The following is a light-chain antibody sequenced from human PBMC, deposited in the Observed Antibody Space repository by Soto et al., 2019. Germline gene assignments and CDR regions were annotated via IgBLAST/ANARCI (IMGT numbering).Light chain of an antibody. V-gene: IGLV2-8*01. CDR2: EVS. Sequence: QSVLTQPPSASGSPGXSXXXSCTGTSSDVGGYNFVSWYQQHPGKAPKLMIYEVSKRPSGVPARFSGSKSGNTASLTVSGLQSEDEADYYCSSYAGNRNVVFGGGTKVTVL. CDR1: SSDVGGYNF. J-gene: IGLJ2*01. CDR3: SSYAGNRNVV.